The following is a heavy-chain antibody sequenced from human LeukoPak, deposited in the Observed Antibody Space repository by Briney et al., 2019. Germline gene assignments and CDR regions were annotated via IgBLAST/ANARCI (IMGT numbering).Heavy chain of an antibody. D-gene: IGHD3-10*01. V-gene: IGHV3-30*03. Sequence: SGGSLRLSCAASGFTFSSYGMHWVRQAPGKGLEWVAVISYDGSNKYYADSVKGRFTISRDNSKNTLYLQMNSLRAEDTAVYYCASSPELLSPDYWGQGTLVTVSS. CDR2: ISYDGSNK. CDR3: ASSPELLSPDY. J-gene: IGHJ4*02. CDR1: GFTFSSYG.